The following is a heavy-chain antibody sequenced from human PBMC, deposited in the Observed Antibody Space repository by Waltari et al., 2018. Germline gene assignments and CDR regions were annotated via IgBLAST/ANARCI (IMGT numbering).Heavy chain of an antibody. CDR1: GGPFSRYA. V-gene: IGHV1-69*12. CDR2: IIPIFGTA. Sequence: QVQLVQSGAAVKKPGSSVKVSCKASGGPFSRYAISWGRQAPGQGLGWMGGIIPIFGTANYAQKCQGRVTITADESTSTAYMELSSLRSEDTAVYYCARAPTMAGTSYWYFDLWGRGTLVTVSS. CDR3: ARAPTMAGTSYWYFDL. D-gene: IGHD6-19*01. J-gene: IGHJ2*01.